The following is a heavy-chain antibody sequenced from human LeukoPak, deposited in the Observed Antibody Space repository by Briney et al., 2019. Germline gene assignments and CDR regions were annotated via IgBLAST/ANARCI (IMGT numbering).Heavy chain of an antibody. CDR1: GFTFSSYG. D-gene: IGHD6-19*01. Sequence: GGSLRLSCAASGFTFSSYGMNWVRQAPGKGLEWVSSISSSSSYIYYADSVKGRFTISRDNAKNSLYLQMNSLRAEDTAVYYCARAPLAVAGTLNYWGQGTLVTVSS. CDR3: ARAPLAVAGTLNY. CDR2: ISSSSSYI. V-gene: IGHV3-21*01. J-gene: IGHJ4*02.